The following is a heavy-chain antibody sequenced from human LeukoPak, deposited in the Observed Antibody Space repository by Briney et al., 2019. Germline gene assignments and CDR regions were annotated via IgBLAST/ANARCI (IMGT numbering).Heavy chain of an antibody. V-gene: IGHV4-34*01. Sequence: SETLSLTYTVSGGSISSYYWSWIRQPPGKELEWIGEINHSGSTNYNPSLKSRVTISVDTSKNQFSLKLSSVTAADTAVYYCARVMSIAARPRKIWFDPWGQGTLVTVSS. CDR3: ARVMSIAARPRKIWFDP. CDR1: GGSISSYY. J-gene: IGHJ5*02. CDR2: INHSGST. D-gene: IGHD6-6*01.